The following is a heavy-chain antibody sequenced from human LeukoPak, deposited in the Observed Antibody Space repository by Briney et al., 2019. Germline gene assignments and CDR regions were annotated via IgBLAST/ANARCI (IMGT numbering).Heavy chain of an antibody. Sequence: SETLSLTCAVYGGSFSGYYWSWIRQPPGKGLEWIGEINHSGSTNYNPSLKSRVTISVDTSKNQFSLKLSSVTAADTAVYYCARGFRRAAAGTRWGAFDIWGQGTMVTVSP. V-gene: IGHV4-34*01. CDR1: GGSFSGYY. D-gene: IGHD6-13*01. CDR3: ARGFRRAAAGTRWGAFDI. J-gene: IGHJ3*02. CDR2: INHSGST.